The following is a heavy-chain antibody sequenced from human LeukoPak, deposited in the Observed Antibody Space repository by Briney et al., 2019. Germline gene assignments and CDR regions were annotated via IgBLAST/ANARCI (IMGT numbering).Heavy chain of an antibody. CDR1: GYTFTAYY. J-gene: IGHJ5*02. D-gene: IGHD2-2*02. CDR3: ARGFRLSAIEDWFDP. CDR2: ITPNSGGT. Sequence: ASVKVSCKASGYTFTAYYVHWVRHAPGQGLEWMGWITPNSGGTKYAQKFQGRVTMTRDTSISTAYMELSGLRSDDTAVYYCARGFRLSAIEDWFDPWGQGTLVTVSS. V-gene: IGHV1-2*02.